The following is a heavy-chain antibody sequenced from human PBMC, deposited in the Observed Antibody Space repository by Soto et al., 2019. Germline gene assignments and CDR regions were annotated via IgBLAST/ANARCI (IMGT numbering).Heavy chain of an antibody. CDR1: GYTFTSYG. V-gene: IGHV1-18*01. CDR3: ARDYSNGWYGDFDY. J-gene: IGHJ4*02. CDR2: ISAYNGHT. Sequence: GASVKVSCKASGYTFTSYGISWVRQAPGQGLEWMGWISAYNGHTNYAQKLQGRVTMTTDTSTSTAYMELRSLRSDDTAVYYCARDYSNGWYGDFDYWGQGSVVTVSS. D-gene: IGHD6-19*01.